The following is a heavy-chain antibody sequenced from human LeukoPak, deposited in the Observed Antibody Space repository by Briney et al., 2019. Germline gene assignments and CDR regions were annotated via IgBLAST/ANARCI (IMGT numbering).Heavy chain of an antibody. Sequence: GGSLRLSCAASEFTFSNYAMSRVRQAPGKGLEWVSSLTSGGSSYYADSVKGRFTISRDNSRNTLYLQMNSLRAEDTAVYYCAKGLGSGSYYNVFDYWGQGTLVTVSS. CDR2: LTSGGSS. V-gene: IGHV3-23*01. J-gene: IGHJ4*02. CDR3: AKGLGSGSYYNVFDY. D-gene: IGHD3-10*01. CDR1: EFTFSNYA.